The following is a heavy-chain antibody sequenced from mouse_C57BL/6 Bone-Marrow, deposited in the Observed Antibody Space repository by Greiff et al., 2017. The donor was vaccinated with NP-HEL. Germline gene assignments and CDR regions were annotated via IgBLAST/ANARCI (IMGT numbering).Heavy chain of an antibody. V-gene: IGHV1-18*01. J-gene: IGHJ3*01. CDR2: INPNNGGT. D-gene: IGHD1-1*01. CDR1: GYTFTDYN. Sequence: EVQRVESGPELVKPGASVKIPCKASGYTFTDYNMDWVKQSHGKSLEWIGDINPNNGGTIYNQKFKGKATLTVDKSSSTAYMELRSLTSEDTAVYYCARAHYYGSSWFAYWGQGTLVTVSA. CDR3: ARAHYYGSSWFAY.